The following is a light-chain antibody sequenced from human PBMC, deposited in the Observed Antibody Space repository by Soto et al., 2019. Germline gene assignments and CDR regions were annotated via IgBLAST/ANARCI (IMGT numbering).Light chain of an antibody. V-gene: IGKV1-12*02. CDR2: GAS. Sequence: DIQMTQSPSSVSASVGDRVTITCRASQGISTWLAWYQQTPGKAPKLLIYGASSLQSGVPSRFSGSGSGTDFTLTISRLEPEDFAVYYCQQYGSSPSITFGQGTRLEIK. CDR3: QQYGSSPSIT. CDR1: QGISTW. J-gene: IGKJ5*01.